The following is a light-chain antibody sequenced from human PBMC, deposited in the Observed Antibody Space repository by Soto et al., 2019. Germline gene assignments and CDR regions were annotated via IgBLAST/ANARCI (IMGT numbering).Light chain of an antibody. V-gene: IGKV1-13*02. CDR2: DAS. Sequence: AIQLTQSPFSLSASVGDTVTITCRAGQGIDNALAWYQHKSGKAPKFLIYDASSLESGVPSRFSGSGSGTDFNLTISSLQAEDFATYYCQQFKSYPLTFGGGTRVEIK. CDR1: QGIDNA. J-gene: IGKJ4*01. CDR3: QQFKSYPLT.